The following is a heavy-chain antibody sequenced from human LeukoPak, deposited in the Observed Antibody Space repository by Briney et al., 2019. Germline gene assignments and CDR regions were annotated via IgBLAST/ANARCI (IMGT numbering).Heavy chain of an antibody. V-gene: IGHV4-34*01. J-gene: IGHJ4*02. CDR1: GGSFSGYY. CDR2: INHSGST. CDR3: ARVMRSSSIDY. Sequence: TSETLSLTCAVYGGSFSGYYWSWIRQPPGKGLGWIGEINHSGSTNYNPSLKSRVTISVDTAKNQFSLKLRSVTAPDTAVYYCARVMRSSSIDYWGQGTLVTVSS. D-gene: IGHD6-6*01.